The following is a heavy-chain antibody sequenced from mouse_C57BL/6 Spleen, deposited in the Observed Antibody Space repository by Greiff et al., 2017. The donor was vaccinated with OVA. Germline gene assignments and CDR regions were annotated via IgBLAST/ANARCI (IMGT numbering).Heavy chain of an antibody. CDR1: GFTFSSYA. V-gene: IGHV5-4*01. CDR3: ARDDSWFAD. D-gene: IGHD2-13*01. J-gene: IGHJ3*01. Sequence: EVKLVESGGGLVKPGGSLKLSCAASGFTFSSYAMSWVRQTPEKRLEWVATISDGGSYTYYPDNVKGRFTISRDNAKNNLYLQMSHLKSEDTAMYYCARDDSWFADWGQGTLVTVSA. CDR2: ISDGGSYT.